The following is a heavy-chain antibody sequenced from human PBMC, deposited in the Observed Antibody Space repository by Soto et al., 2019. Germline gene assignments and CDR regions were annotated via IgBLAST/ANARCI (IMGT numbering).Heavy chain of an antibody. D-gene: IGHD6-19*01. Sequence: ASVKVSCKVSGYTLTELSMHWVRQAPGKGLEWMGGFDPEDGKTIYAQKFQGRVTMTEDTSTDTAYMELSSLRSEDTAVYYCATPDPHAVAGPSVLLFNYWGQGTLVTVSS. CDR2: FDPEDGKT. V-gene: IGHV1-24*01. J-gene: IGHJ4*02. CDR3: ATPDPHAVAGPSVLLFNY. CDR1: GYTLTELS.